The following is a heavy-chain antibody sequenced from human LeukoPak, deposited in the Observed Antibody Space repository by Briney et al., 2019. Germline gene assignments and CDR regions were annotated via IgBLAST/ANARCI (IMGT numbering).Heavy chain of an antibody. D-gene: IGHD6-13*01. J-gene: IGHJ5*02. CDR1: GYTFTTYA. V-gene: IGHV1-69*06. CDR2: IIPIFGTA. CDR3: ARERAQQQLGWFDP. Sequence: SVKVSCKASGYTFTTYAMNWVRQAPGQGLEWMGGIIPIFGTANYAQKFQGRVTITADKSTSTAYMELSSLRSEDTAVYYCARERAQQQLGWFDPWGQGTLVTVSS.